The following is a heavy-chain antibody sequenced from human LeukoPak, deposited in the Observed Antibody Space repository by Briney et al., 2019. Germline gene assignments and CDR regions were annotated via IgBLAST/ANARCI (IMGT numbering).Heavy chain of an antibody. J-gene: IGHJ5*02. V-gene: IGHV1-18*01. D-gene: IGHD3-10*01. CDR3: ARGGMVRGVPTKSPSHNWFDP. Sequence: ASVKVSCKASGGTFSSCAISWVRQAPGQGLEWMGWISAYNGNTHHAQKLQGRVTMTTDTSTTTAYMELRSLRSDDTAVYYCARGGMVRGVPTKSPSHNWFDPWGQGTLVTVSS. CDR2: ISAYNGNT. CDR1: GGTFSSCA.